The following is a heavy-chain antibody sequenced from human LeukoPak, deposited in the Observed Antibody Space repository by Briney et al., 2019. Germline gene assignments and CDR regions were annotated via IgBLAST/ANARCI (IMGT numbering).Heavy chain of an antibody. CDR2: IKQDGSDK. CDR3: ARRSRVEY. D-gene: IGHD2-15*01. Sequence: GGSLRLSCAASGFTFSNSWMTWVRQVPGKGLEWVAIIKQDGSDKVYVESVKGRFIISRDNAKNSVYLQMNSLRAEDTAVYYCARRSRVEYWGQGTLVAVSS. J-gene: IGHJ4*02. CDR1: GFTFSNSW. V-gene: IGHV3-7*01.